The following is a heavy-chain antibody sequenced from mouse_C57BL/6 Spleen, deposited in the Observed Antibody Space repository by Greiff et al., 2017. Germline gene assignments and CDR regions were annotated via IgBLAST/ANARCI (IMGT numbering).Heavy chain of an antibody. J-gene: IGHJ4*01. CDR2: IYPRDGST. CDR1: GYTFTDPT. CDR3: ARWRDYYAMDY. V-gene: IGHV1-78*01. Sequence: VQLQQSDAELVKPGASVKISCKVSGYTFTDPTIHWMKQRPEQGLEWIGYIYPRDGSTKYNEKFKGKATLTADKSSSTAYMQLSSLTSEDSAVYYCARWRDYYAMDYWGQGTSVTVSS.